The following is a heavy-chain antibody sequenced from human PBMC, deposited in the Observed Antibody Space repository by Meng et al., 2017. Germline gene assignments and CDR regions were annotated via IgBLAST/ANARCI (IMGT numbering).Heavy chain of an antibody. CDR2: IWYDGSTK. V-gene: IGHV3-33*01. CDR3: AGVFTMVRGGYVAFDI. D-gene: IGHD3-10*01. Sequence: SLIISCAASGSTFSSYGMHWVPQAAGTGLGWVAVIWYDGSTKYYADSVNGRFTISRDNSKNTLNLQMNSMRAEDTAVYYCAGVFTMVRGGYVAFDIWGQGTMVTVSS. J-gene: IGHJ3*02. CDR1: GSTFSSYG.